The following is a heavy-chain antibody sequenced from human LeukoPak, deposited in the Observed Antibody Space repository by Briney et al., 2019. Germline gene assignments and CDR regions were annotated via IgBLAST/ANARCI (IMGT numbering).Heavy chain of an antibody. J-gene: IGHJ4*02. CDR2: ISDNGGGT. D-gene: IGHD4/OR15-4a*01. CDR1: GFIFRNYA. CDR3: AKGSGALGAPLYDY. V-gene: IGHV3-23*01. Sequence: GGSLRLSCVASGFIFRNYAMSWVRQAPGEGLEWVSGISDNGGGTYYADSVKGRFTISRDNSKNMLYLQMNSLRAEDTAVYYCAKGSGALGAPLYDYWGQGILVTGSS.